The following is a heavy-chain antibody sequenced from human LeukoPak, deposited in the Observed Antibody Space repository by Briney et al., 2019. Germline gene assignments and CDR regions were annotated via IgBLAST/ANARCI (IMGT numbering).Heavy chain of an antibody. CDR3: ATDGDNRYYYDSTGYPPLDY. Sequence: GGSLRLSCAASGFTFNTYAMHWVRQAPGKGLEWVTVISYDGSKTYYADSVKGRFTVSRDNSKNTLYLQMNSLRVEDSAVYFCATDGDNRYYYDSTGYPPLDYWGQGNLVTVSS. D-gene: IGHD3-22*01. V-gene: IGHV3-30*03. J-gene: IGHJ4*02. CDR2: ISYDGSKT. CDR1: GFTFNTYA.